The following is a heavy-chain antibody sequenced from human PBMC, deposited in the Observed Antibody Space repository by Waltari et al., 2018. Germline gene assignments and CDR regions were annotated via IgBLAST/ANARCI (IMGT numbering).Heavy chain of an antibody. CDR2: IYYSGST. D-gene: IGHD3-10*01. CDR1: GGSISSSSYY. J-gene: IGHJ4*02. V-gene: IGHV4-39*07. Sequence: QLQLQESGPGLVKPSETLSLTCTVSGGSISSSSYYWGWIRQPPGKGLEWIGSIYYSGSTYYNPSLKSRVTISVDTSKNQFSLKLSSVTAADTAVYYCARDSQVGYYYGSGSFDWGQGTLVTVSS. CDR3: ARDSQVGYYYGSGSFD.